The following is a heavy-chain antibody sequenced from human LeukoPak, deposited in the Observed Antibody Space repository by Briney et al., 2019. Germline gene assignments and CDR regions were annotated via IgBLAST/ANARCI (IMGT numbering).Heavy chain of an antibody. CDR2: INPNSGGT. J-gene: IGHJ4*02. CDR1: GYSFIGYY. D-gene: IGHD6-6*01. CDR3: ARDLFPYSSSDPFDY. V-gene: IGHV1-2*02. Sequence: ASVKVSCKASGYSFIGYYMNWVRQAPGQGLEWMGGINPNSGGTNYAQKFQGRVTMTRDTSISTAYMELSRLRSDDTAVYYCARDLFPYSSSDPFDYWGQGTLVTVSS.